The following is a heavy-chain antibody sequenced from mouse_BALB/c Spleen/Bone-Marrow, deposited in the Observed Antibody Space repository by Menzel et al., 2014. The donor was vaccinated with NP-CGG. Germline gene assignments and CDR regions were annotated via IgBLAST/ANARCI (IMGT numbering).Heavy chain of an antibody. CDR3: ARPRQLGLPYYFDY. Sequence: QLQESGPELVKPGASVKMSCKASGYTFTSYVMHWVKQKPGQGLEWIGYINPYNDGTKYNEKFKGKATLTSDKSSSTAYMELSSLTSEDSAVYYCARPRQLGLPYYFDYRGQGTTLTVSS. V-gene: IGHV1-14*01. CDR2: INPYNDGT. J-gene: IGHJ2*01. CDR1: GYTFTSYV. D-gene: IGHD3-2*01.